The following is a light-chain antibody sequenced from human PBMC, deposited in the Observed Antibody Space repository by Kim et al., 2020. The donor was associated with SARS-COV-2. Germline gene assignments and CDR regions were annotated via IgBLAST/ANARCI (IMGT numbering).Light chain of an antibody. CDR3: QQRDNWWT. J-gene: IGKJ1*01. V-gene: IGKV3-11*01. CDR1: WSVYSF. CDR2: DAS. Sequence: SLTPRESATLSCRARWSVYSFVAWYPHKPGQSPRLLIYDASPRATGIPARFSGSGSGTDFTLTISSLEPEDSAVYYCQQRDNWWTFGQGTKVDIK.